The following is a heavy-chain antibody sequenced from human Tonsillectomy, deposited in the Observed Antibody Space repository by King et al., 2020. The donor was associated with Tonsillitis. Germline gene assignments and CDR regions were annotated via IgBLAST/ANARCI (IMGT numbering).Heavy chain of an antibody. CDR2: IKQDGSEK. CDR1: GFTFSSYW. J-gene: IGHJ6*03. CDR3: ARDTGYYYYMDV. V-gene: IGHV3-7*03. Sequence: VQLVESGGGLVQPGGSLRLSCAPSGFTFSSYWMTWVRQAPGKGLEWVANIKQDGSEKYYVDSVKGRFAISRDDAKNSLYLQMNSLRAEDTAVYYCARDTGYYYYMDVWGKGTTVTVSS. D-gene: IGHD1-14*01.